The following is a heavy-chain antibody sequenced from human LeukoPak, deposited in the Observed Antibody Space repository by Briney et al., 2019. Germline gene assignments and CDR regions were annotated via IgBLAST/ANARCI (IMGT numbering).Heavy chain of an antibody. D-gene: IGHD3-10*01. CDR2: INHSGST. Sequence: PSETLSLTCAVYGGSFSGYYWSWIRQPPGKGLEWIGEINHSGSTNYNPCLKSRVTISVDTSKNQFSLKLSSVTAADTAVYYCARLAWFGELLRDYWGQGTLVTVSS. CDR3: ARLAWFGELLRDY. CDR1: GGSFSGYY. V-gene: IGHV4-34*01. J-gene: IGHJ4*02.